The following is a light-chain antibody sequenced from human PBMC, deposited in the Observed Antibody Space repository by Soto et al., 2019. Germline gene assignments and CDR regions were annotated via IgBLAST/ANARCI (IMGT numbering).Light chain of an antibody. V-gene: IGKV1-12*01. CDR1: QGISSM. J-gene: IGKJ4*01. CDR2: TAS. Sequence: DIQMTQSPSSVSASVGDRITITCRASQGISSMVAWYQQKPGKAPNLLIHTASTLPSGVPPRVSGSGSGADIPPTISSLQAQDFATYDWQQDNSCPFTIGGGTKVEIK. CDR3: QQDNSCPFT.